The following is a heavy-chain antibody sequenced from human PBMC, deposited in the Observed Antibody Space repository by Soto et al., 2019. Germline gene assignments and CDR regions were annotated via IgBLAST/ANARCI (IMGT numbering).Heavy chain of an antibody. Sequence: SETLSLTRTVSGGSISSYYWSWIRQPPGKGLEWIGYIYYSGSTNYNPSLKSRVTTSVDTSKNQFSLKLSSVTAAVTAVYYCARLQYNFDYWGQGTLVTVSS. D-gene: IGHD1-1*01. V-gene: IGHV4-59*08. CDR1: GGSISSYY. CDR2: IYYSGST. J-gene: IGHJ4*02. CDR3: ARLQYNFDY.